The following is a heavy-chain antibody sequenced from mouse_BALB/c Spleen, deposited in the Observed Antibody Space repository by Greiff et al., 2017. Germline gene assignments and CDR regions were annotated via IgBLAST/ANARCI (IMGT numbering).Heavy chain of an antibody. D-gene: IGHD1-2*01. CDR1: GFSLTSYG. CDR3: ARATTARGDYFDY. J-gene: IGHJ2*01. Sequence: VMLVESGPGLVAPSQSLSITCTVSGFSLTSYGVHWVRQPPGKGLEWLGVIWAGGSTNYNSALMSRLSISKDNSKSQVFLKMNSLQTDDTAMYYCARATTARGDYFDYWGQGTTLTVSS. V-gene: IGHV2-9*02. CDR2: IWAGGST.